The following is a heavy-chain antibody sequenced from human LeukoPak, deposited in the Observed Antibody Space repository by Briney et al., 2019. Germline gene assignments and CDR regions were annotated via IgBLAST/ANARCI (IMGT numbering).Heavy chain of an antibody. CDR1: GGSISSYY. D-gene: IGHD4-17*01. Sequence: SETLSLTCTVSGGSISSYYWSWIRQPPGKGLEWIGYIYYSGSTNYNPSLKSRVTISVDTSKNQFSLNLSSGTAADTAVYYCARALYGDYYFDYWGQGTLVTVFS. V-gene: IGHV4-59*01. CDR3: ARALYGDYYFDY. CDR2: IYYSGST. J-gene: IGHJ4*02.